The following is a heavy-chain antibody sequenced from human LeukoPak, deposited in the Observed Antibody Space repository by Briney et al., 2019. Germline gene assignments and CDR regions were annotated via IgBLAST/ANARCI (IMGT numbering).Heavy chain of an antibody. V-gene: IGHV1-69*04. CDR3: ARDVGYYDSSGYLFDY. Sequence: SVKVSCKASGGTFSSYAISWVRQAPGQGLEWMGRIIPILGIANYAQKFQGRVTITADKSTSTAYMELSSLRSEDTAVYYCARDVGYYDSSGYLFDYWGQGTLVTVSS. D-gene: IGHD3-22*01. CDR2: IIPILGIA. J-gene: IGHJ4*02. CDR1: GGTFSSYA.